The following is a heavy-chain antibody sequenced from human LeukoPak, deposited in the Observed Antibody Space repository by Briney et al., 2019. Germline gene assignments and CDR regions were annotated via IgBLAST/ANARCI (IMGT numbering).Heavy chain of an antibody. V-gene: IGHV3-66*01. J-gene: IGHJ3*02. CDR1: GFSVSAASGFTVRSNY. CDR2: IYSCDGT. Sequence: GGSLRLSCAASGFSVSAASGFTVRSNYMSWVRQAPGKGLECVSVIYSCDGTYYADSVKGRFTISRDNYKNTVYVQMNSLRAEDTAVYYCARTWNGAFDIWGQGTMVTVSS. CDR3: ARTWNGAFDI. D-gene: IGHD1-1*01.